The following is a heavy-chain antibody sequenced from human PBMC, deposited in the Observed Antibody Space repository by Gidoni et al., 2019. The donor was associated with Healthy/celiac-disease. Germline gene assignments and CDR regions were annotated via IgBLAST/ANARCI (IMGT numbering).Heavy chain of an antibody. CDR3: ARASRYDFWSGYHYAGGAFDI. Sequence: QVQLQESGPGLVKPSETLSLTCTVPGCSISSYSLSWIRQPPGKGLEGIGYIYYSGSTKYNPSLKSRVTISVDTSKNQFSLKLSSVTAADTAVYYCARASRYDFWSGYHYAGGAFDIWGQGTMVTVSS. J-gene: IGHJ3*02. V-gene: IGHV4-59*01. CDR2: IYYSGST. D-gene: IGHD3-3*01. CDR1: GCSISSYS.